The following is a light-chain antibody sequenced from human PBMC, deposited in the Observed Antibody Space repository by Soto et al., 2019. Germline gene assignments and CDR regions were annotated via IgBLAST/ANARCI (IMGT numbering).Light chain of an antibody. CDR1: QSISSY. Sequence: DIQMTQSPSSLSASVGDRVTITCRASQSISSYLNWYQQKPGKAPKLLIYAASSLQSGVPSRFSGSGSGTEFALTISSLQPEDFATYYCQQCYSTLCTFGQGTKVEIK. CDR3: QQCYSTLCT. J-gene: IGKJ1*01. V-gene: IGKV1-39*01. CDR2: AAS.